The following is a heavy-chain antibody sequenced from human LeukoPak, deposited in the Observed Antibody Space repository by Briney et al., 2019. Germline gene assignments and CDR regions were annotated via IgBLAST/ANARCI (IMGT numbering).Heavy chain of an antibody. V-gene: IGHV3-23*01. CDR2: ISGSGGST. Sequence: GGSLRLSCAASGFTFSSYAMSWVHQAPGKGLEWVSAISGSGGSTYYADSVKGRFTISRDNSKNTLYLQMNSLRAEDTAVYYCAKYMVRGVIAPFDPWGQGTLVTVSS. CDR3: AKYMVRGVIAPFDP. J-gene: IGHJ5*02. CDR1: GFTFSSYA. D-gene: IGHD3-10*01.